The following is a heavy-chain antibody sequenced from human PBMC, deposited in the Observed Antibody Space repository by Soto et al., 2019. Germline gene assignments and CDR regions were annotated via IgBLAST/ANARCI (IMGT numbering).Heavy chain of an antibody. CDR3: AKVPAAGYCSSTSCYNFDY. CDR1: GFTFSSYA. V-gene: IGHV3-23*01. CDR2: ISGSGGST. J-gene: IGHJ4*02. D-gene: IGHD2-2*02. Sequence: GGSLRLSCAASGFTFSSYAMSWVRQAPGKGLEWVSAISGSGGSTYYADSVKGRFTISRDNSKNTLYLQMNSLRAEDTAVYYCAKVPAAGYCSSTSCYNFDYWGQGTLVTVSS.